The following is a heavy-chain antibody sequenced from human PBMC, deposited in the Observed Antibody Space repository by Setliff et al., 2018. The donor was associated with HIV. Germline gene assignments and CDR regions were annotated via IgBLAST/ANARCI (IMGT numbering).Heavy chain of an antibody. D-gene: IGHD3-10*01. CDR1: GGSITRTPYY. J-gene: IGHJ4*02. Sequence: SETLSLTCTVSGGSITRTPYYWGWIRQLPGKGLEWIGSIHHSGTAYDNPSLKSRVTISVDPSKNQILLRLSSVTAADTAVYYCARLSGGMVPNYWGQGTLVTVSS. CDR2: IHHSGTA. CDR3: ARLSGGMVPNY. V-gene: IGHV4-39*01.